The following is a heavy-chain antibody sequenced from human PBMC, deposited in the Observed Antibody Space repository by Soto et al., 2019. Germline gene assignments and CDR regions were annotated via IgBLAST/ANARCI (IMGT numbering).Heavy chain of an antibody. J-gene: IGHJ3*02. CDR1: GGTFSSYT. Sequence: SVKVSCTASGGTFSSYTISWVRQAPGQGLEWMGRIIPILGIANYAQKFQGRVTITADKSTSTAYMELSSLRSEDTAVYYCARDRGRTATNAFDIWGQGTMVTVSS. V-gene: IGHV1-69*04. D-gene: IGHD5-18*01. CDR2: IIPILGIA. CDR3: ARDRGRTATNAFDI.